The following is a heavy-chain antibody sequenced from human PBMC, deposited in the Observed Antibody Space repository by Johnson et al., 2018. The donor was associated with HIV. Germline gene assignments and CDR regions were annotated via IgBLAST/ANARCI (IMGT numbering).Heavy chain of an antibody. D-gene: IGHD3-10*01. CDR1: GFTFSYYD. Sequence: VQLVEPGGGLVQPGGSLRLSCAASGFTFSYYDMYWVRQAPGKGLEWVGRIKSKTDGGTTDYAAPVQGRFTISRDDSKNTLYLQMNSLKTEDTAVYYCTTDPMTRVQGVISDYEAFDIWGQGTMVTVSS. J-gene: IGHJ3*02. CDR3: TTDPMTRVQGVISDYEAFDI. V-gene: IGHV3-15*01. CDR2: IKSKTDGGTT.